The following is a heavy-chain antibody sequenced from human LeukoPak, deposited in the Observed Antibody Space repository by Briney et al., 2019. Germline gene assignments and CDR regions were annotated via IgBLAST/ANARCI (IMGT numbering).Heavy chain of an antibody. Sequence: GGSLRLSCAASGFTFSSYSMNWARQAPGKGLEWVSYISSSSTIYYADSVKGRFTISRDNAKNSLYLQMNSLRAEDTAVYYCARDQVLLWFGEFSYGMDVWGQGTTVTVSS. J-gene: IGHJ6*02. CDR1: GFTFSSYS. V-gene: IGHV3-48*04. CDR2: ISSSSTI. CDR3: ARDQVLLWFGEFSYGMDV. D-gene: IGHD3-10*01.